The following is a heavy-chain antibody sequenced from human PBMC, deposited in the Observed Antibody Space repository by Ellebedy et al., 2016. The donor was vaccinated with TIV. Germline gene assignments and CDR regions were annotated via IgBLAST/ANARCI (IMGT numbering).Heavy chain of an antibody. D-gene: IGHD4/OR15-4a*01. Sequence: SETLSLTCAVYGGSFSGYYWSWIRQPPGKGLEWIGEINHSGSTNYNPSLKSRVTISVGTSKNQFSLKLSSVTAADTAVYYGALGGGANGYWGQGTLVTVSS. CDR1: GGSFSGYY. V-gene: IGHV4-34*01. CDR2: INHSGST. CDR3: ALGGGANGY. J-gene: IGHJ4*02.